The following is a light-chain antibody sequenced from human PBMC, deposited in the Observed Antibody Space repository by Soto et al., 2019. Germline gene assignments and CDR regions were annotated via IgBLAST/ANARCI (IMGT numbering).Light chain of an antibody. CDR3: SSYAGSNNVV. J-gene: IGLJ2*01. CDR2: EVS. V-gene: IGLV2-8*01. Sequence: QSALTQPPSASESPGQSVTISCTGTSSDVGGYSYVSWYQQHPGKAPKLMIYEVSKRPSGVPDRFSGSKSGNTASLTVSGLQAEDEADYYCSSYAGSNNVVFGGGTKLTVL. CDR1: SSDVGGYSY.